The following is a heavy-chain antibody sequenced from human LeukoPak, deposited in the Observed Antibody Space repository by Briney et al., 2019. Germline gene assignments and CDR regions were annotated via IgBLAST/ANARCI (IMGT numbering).Heavy chain of an antibody. CDR1: GFTFSSYA. D-gene: IGHD2-15*01. J-gene: IGHJ4*02. CDR3: ARGYCSGGSCDRYYFDY. V-gene: IGHV3-30-3*01. Sequence: GRSLRLSCAASGFTFSSYAMHWVRQAPGKGLEWVALISYDGSNKYYADSVKGRFTISRDNSKNTLYLQMNSLRAEDTAVYYCARGYCSGGSCDRYYFDYWGQGTLVTVSS. CDR2: ISYDGSNK.